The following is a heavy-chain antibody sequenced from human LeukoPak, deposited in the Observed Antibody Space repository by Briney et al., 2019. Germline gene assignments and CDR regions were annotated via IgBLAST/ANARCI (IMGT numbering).Heavy chain of an antibody. Sequence: GGSLRLSCAASGFTFSDYYMSWIRQVPGKGLEWVSYISSSSSYTNYADSVKGRFTISRDNAKNSLYLQMNSLRAEDTAVYYCAREQRGSGWNDIDYWGQGTLVTVSS. CDR1: GFTFSDYY. J-gene: IGHJ4*02. D-gene: IGHD6-19*01. CDR2: ISSSSSYT. V-gene: IGHV3-11*06. CDR3: AREQRGSGWNDIDY.